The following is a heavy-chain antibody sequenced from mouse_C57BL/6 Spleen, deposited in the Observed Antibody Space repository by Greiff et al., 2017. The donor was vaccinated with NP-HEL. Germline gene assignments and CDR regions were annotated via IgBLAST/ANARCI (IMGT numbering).Heavy chain of an antibody. V-gene: IGHV1-80*01. Sequence: QVQLQQSGAELVKPGASVKISCKASGYAFSSYWMNWVKQRPGKGLEWIGQIYPGDGDTNYNGKFKGKATLTADKSSSTAYMQLSSLTSEDSAVYFCARFGYDEGNYAMDYWGQGTSVTVSS. CDR1: GYAFSSYW. J-gene: IGHJ4*01. CDR3: ARFGYDEGNYAMDY. D-gene: IGHD2-2*01. CDR2: IYPGDGDT.